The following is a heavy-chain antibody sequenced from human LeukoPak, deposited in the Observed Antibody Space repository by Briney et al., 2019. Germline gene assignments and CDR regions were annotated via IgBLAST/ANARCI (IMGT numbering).Heavy chain of an antibody. CDR3: AREVAPAFDI. V-gene: IGHV4-59*02. Sequence: SETLSLTCTVSGGSVSSYYWSWIRQPPGKGLEWIGYIYYSGSTNYNPSLKSRVTISVDTSKNQFSLKLSSVTAADTAVYYCAREVAPAFDIWGQGTMVTVSS. CDR1: GGSVSSYY. J-gene: IGHJ3*02. D-gene: IGHD2-15*01. CDR2: IYYSGST.